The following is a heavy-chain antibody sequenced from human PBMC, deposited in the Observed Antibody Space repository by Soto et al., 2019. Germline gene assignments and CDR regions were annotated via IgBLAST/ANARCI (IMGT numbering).Heavy chain of an antibody. V-gene: IGHV3-33*01. CDR3: ARDSHVGSGWQLTADY. J-gene: IGHJ4*02. CDR2: IWYDGSNK. Sequence: PGGSLRLSCAASGFTFSSYGMHWVRQAPGKGLEWVAVIWYDGSNKYYAESVKGRFTISRDNSKNTLYLQMNSLRAEDTAVHYCARDSHVGSGWQLTADYWGQGTLVTVSS. CDR1: GFTFSSYG. D-gene: IGHD6-19*01.